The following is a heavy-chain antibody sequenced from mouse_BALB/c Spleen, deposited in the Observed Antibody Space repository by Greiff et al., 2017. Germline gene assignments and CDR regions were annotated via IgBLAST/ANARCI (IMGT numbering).Heavy chain of an antibody. V-gene: IGHV5-12-2*01. CDR2: ISNGGGST. Sequence: EVNVVESGGGLVQPGGSLKLSCAASGFTFSSYTMSWVRQTPEKRLEWVAYISNGGGSTYYPDTVKGRFTISRDNAKNTLYLQMSSLKSEDTAMYYCARHDWDYAMDYWGQGTSVTVSS. CDR3: ARHDWDYAMDY. CDR1: GFTFSSYT. D-gene: IGHD4-1*01. J-gene: IGHJ4*01.